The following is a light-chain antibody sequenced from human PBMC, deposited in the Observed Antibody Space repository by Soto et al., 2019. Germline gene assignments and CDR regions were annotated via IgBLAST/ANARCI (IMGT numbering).Light chain of an antibody. CDR1: QVVSSSY. J-gene: IGKJ2*01. Sequence: EIVLTQSPGTLSLSPGESATLSCRANQVVSSSYLAWYQQKPGQAPRLLIYHASERATGVPDRFSGSGSGTDFALTITRLEPEDFALFYCQQYGTFPFSFGQGTKLEIK. CDR2: HAS. V-gene: IGKV3-20*01. CDR3: QQYGTFPFS.